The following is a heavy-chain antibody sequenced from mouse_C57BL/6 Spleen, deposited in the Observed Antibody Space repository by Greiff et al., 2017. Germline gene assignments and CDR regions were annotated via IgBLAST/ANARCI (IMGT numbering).Heavy chain of an antibody. D-gene: IGHD1-1*01. CDR2: ISSGGSYT. CDR1: GFTFSSYG. CDR3: ARRGTTDYFDD. Sequence: EVKLQESGGDLVKPGGSLKLSCAASGFTFSSYGMSWVRQTPDKRLEWVATISSGGSYTYYPDSVKGRFTISKDNAKNTLYLQMSSLESEDTDMYDCARRGTTDYFDDWGQGTTLTVSS. V-gene: IGHV5-6*02. J-gene: IGHJ2*01.